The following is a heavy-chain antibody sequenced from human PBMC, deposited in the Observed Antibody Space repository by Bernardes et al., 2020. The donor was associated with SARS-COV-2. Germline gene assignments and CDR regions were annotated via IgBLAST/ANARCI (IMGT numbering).Heavy chain of an antibody. D-gene: IGHD6-19*01. CDR3: AKNSEVSGWYYFDY. Sequence: GSLRLSCAASGFTFSNYAMSWVRQAPGKGLEWVSAISVSGHGTYYADSVKGRFTISRDSSKNTLFLQMNSLRAEDTAVYYCAKNSEVSGWYYFDYWGQGTLVTVSS. CDR1: GFTFSNYA. J-gene: IGHJ4*02. CDR2: ISVSGHGT. V-gene: IGHV3-23*01.